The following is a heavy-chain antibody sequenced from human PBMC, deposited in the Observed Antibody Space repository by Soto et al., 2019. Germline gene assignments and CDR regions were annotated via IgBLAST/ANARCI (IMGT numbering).Heavy chain of an antibody. J-gene: IGHJ4*02. V-gene: IGHV4-59*01. CDR2: IYYSGST. Sequence: SETLSLTCTVSGGSIISYYWSWIRQPPGKGLEWIGYIYYSGSTNYNPSLKSRVTISVDTSKNQFSLKLSSVTAADTAVYYCARFSPGYYFDYWGQGTLVTVSS. CDR1: GGSIISYY. CDR3: ARFSPGYYFDY.